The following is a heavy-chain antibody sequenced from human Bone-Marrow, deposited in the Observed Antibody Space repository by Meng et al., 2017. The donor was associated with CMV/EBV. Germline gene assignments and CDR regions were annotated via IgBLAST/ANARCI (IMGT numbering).Heavy chain of an antibody. CDR1: GYTFTGYY. J-gene: IGHJ4*02. CDR2: INPNSGGT. Sequence: QGQLVQMGAEVNKPGASVKVSCKASGYTFTGYYMHWVRQAPGQVLEWMGWINPNSGGTNYAQKSQGRVTMTRDTSISTAYMELSRLRSDDTAVYYCARDKVASSGWYDYWGQGTLVTVSS. CDR3: ARDKVASSGWYDY. V-gene: IGHV1-2*02. D-gene: IGHD6-19*01.